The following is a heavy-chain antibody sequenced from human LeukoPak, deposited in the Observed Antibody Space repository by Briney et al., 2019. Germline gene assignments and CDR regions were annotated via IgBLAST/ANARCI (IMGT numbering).Heavy chain of an antibody. Sequence: SETLSLTCTVSGGSINTFYWSWIRQPPGKGLEWIGYIFYSGSTNYNPSPKSRVTISVDTSKSQFSLKLSSVTAADTAVYYCARHEDTAMSFDYWGQGALVTVSS. D-gene: IGHD5-18*01. V-gene: IGHV4-59*01. CDR2: IFYSGST. CDR1: GGSINTFY. CDR3: ARHEDTAMSFDY. J-gene: IGHJ4*02.